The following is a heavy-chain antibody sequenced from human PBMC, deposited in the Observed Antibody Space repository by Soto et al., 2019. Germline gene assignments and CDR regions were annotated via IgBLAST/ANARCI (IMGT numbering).Heavy chain of an antibody. CDR2: IYYSGST. Sequence: SETLSLTCTVSGVSISSYYWSWIRQPPGKGLEWIGYIYYSGSTNYNPSLKSRVTISVDTSKNQFSLKLSSVTAADTAVYYCARTIFWSGYLDYWGQGTLVTVSS. CDR1: GVSISSYY. V-gene: IGHV4-59*01. J-gene: IGHJ4*02. CDR3: ARTIFWSGYLDY. D-gene: IGHD3-3*01.